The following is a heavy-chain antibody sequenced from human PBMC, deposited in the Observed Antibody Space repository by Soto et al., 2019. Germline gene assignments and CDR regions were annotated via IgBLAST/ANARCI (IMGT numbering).Heavy chain of an antibody. CDR2: IYHSGST. J-gene: IGHJ4*02. Sequence: QVQLQESGPGLVKPSGTLSLTCAVSGGSVTNDNWWSWVRQPPGKGLEWIGEIYHSGSTNYNPSLKSRVTISIDNSNNRFSLRLTSVTAGDTAVYYCASGGGGGNYWGQGTLVTVSS. CDR3: ASGGGGGNY. V-gene: IGHV4-4*02. CDR1: GGSVTNDNW. D-gene: IGHD3-10*01.